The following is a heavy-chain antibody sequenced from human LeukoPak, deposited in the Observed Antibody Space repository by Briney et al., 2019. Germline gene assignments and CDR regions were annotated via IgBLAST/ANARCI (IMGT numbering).Heavy chain of an antibody. D-gene: IGHD6-13*01. CDR1: GFTFSSYA. CDR2: ISGSGGST. V-gene: IGHV3-23*01. CDR3: ARRVASANDAFDT. J-gene: IGHJ3*02. Sequence: GGSLRLSCAASGFTFSSYAMSWVRQAPGKGLEWVSAISGSGGSTYYADSVKGRFTISRDNSKNTLYLQMNSLRAEDTAVYYCARRVASANDAFDTWGQGTMVTVSS.